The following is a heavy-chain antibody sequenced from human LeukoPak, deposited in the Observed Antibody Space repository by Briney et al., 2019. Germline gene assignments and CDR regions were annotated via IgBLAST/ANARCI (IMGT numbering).Heavy chain of an antibody. V-gene: IGHV3-7*03. CDR3: ARRNAMDV. J-gene: IGHJ6*02. CDR2: INRDGSER. Sequence: QPGGSLRLSCAASGFTFSNYWMTWVRQAPGKGLEWVANINRDGSERYYVDSVKGRFTISRDDAKSSLYLQMNSLRAGDTAVYYCARRNAMDVWGQGTTVIVFS. CDR1: GFTFSNYW.